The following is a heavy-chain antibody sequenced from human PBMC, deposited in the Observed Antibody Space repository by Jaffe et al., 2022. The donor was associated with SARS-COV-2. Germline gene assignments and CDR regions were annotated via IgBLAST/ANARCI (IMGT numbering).Heavy chain of an antibody. V-gene: IGHV2-5*02. CDR2: IYWDDDK. J-gene: IGHJ4*02. CDR3: AHRSAIAVAGIFDY. D-gene: IGHD6-19*01. CDR1: GFSLSTSGVG. Sequence: QITLKESGPTLVKPTQTLTLTCTFSGFSLSTSGVGVGWIRQPPGKALEWLALIYWDDDKRYSPSLKSRLTITKDTSKNQVVLTMTNMDPVDTATYYCAHRSAIAVAGIFDYWGQGTLVTVSS.